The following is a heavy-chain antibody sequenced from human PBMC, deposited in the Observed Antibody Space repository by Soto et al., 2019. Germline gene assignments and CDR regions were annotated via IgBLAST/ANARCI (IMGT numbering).Heavy chain of an antibody. Sequence: GGSLRLSCAASGFTFSSYEMNWVRQAPGKGLEWVSYISSSGSTIYYADSVKGRFTISRDNAKNSLYLQMNSLRAEDTAVYYCARAPRPYDYVWGSYAWGQGTLVTVSS. CDR3: ARAPRPYDYVWGSYA. CDR1: GFTFSSYE. CDR2: ISSSGSTI. J-gene: IGHJ5*02. V-gene: IGHV3-48*03. D-gene: IGHD3-16*01.